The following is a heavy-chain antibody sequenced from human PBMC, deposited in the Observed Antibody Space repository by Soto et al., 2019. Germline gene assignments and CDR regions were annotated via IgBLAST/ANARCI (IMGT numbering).Heavy chain of an antibody. V-gene: IGHV1-18*01. CDR3: AREDCSGGSCYLDY. CDR1: GYTFTSYG. Sequence: ASVKVSCKASGYTFTSYGISWVRQAPGQGLEWMGWISAYNGNTDYAQKLQGRVTMTTDTSTGTAYMELRSLRSDDTAVYYCAREDCSGGSCYLDYWGQGALVTVSS. J-gene: IGHJ4*02. D-gene: IGHD2-15*01. CDR2: ISAYNGNT.